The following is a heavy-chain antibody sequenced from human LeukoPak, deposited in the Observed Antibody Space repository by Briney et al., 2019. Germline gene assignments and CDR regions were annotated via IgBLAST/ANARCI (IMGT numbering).Heavy chain of an antibody. V-gene: IGHV3-30*02. CDR2: IRYDGSNK. D-gene: IGHD2-15*01. J-gene: IGHJ5*02. CDR1: GFTFSSYD. CDR3: AKDLPSEFEAVVVVAATLPWFDP. Sequence: GGSLRLSCAASGFTFSSYDMHWVRQAPGKGLEWVAFIRYDGSNKYYADSVKGRFTISRDNSKNTLYLQMNSLRAEDTAVYYCAKDLPSEFEAVVVVAATLPWFDPWGQGTLVTVSS.